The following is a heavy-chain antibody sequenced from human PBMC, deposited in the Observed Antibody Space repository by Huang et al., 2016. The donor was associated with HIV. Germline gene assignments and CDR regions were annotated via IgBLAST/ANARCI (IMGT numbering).Heavy chain of an antibody. V-gene: IGHV1-69*13. CDR1: GGTFSSFA. CDR3: AGGGANLYYYYHLDV. D-gene: IGHD2-15*01. J-gene: IGHJ6*03. Sequence: QVQLVQSGAELKKPGSSVRVSCKASGGTFSSFAISWLRQAPGHRLEWMGGIISIFRVTNYAEKFQDRVTSTADESTSTAYMERSSLRSEDTATYYCAGGGANLYYYYHLDVWGKGTTVTVSS. CDR2: IISIFRVT.